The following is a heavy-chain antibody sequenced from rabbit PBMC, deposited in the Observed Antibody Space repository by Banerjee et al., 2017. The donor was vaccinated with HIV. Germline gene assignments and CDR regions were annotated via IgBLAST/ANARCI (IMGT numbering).Heavy chain of an antibody. Sequence: EESGGDLVKPEGSLTLTCTASGFDFSRSYWICWVRQAPGKGLEWIGCIYTSSSGSTYYASWAKGRFTISKTSSTTVTLQMTSLTAADTATYFCARYYVGGGYSYYFNLWGPGTLVTVS. J-gene: IGHJ4*01. CDR1: GFDFSRSYW. V-gene: IGHV1S45*01. CDR2: IYTSSSGST. CDR3: ARYYVGGGYSYYFNL. D-gene: IGHD8-1*01.